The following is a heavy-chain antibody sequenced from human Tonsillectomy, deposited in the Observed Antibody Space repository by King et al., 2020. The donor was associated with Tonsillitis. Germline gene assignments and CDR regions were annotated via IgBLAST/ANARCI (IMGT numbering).Heavy chain of an antibody. CDR3: ARGRGDIAAAGKGHSSMDV. D-gene: IGHD6-13*01. Sequence: VQLQQWGAGLLKPSETLSLTCTVYGGSFSSYYWAWIRQPPGKGLEWMGEINRSGSTNYNPSLKSRSTISVDSSRNQFSLKVTSVTAADTAVYYCARGRGDIAAAGKGHSSMDVWGKGTTVTVSS. J-gene: IGHJ6*03. CDR2: INRSGST. V-gene: IGHV4-34*01. CDR1: GGSFSSYY.